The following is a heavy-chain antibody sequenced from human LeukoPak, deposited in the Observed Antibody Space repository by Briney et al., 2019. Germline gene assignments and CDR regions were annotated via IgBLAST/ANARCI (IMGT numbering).Heavy chain of an antibody. CDR3: AKEGRSLQTY. CDR2: IKEDGTET. D-gene: IGHD5-24*01. V-gene: IGHV3-7*03. Sequence: GGSLRLSCAASGFMFSSNWMSWVRLAPGKGLEWVANIKEDGTETYYVDSVKGRFTISRGNAKNSLYLQMNSLRVEDTAVYYCAKEGRSLQTYWGQGTLVTVSS. CDR1: GFMFSSNW. J-gene: IGHJ4*02.